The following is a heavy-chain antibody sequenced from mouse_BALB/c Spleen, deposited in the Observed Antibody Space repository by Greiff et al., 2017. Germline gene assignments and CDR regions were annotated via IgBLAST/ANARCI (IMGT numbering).Heavy chain of an antibody. CDR3: ARGYGNYVLDY. V-gene: IGHV5-6-5*01. J-gene: IGHJ2*01. CDR2: ISSGGST. CDR1: GFTFSSYA. Sequence: EVKLVESGGGLVKPGGSLKLSRAASGFTFSSYAMSWVRQTPEKRLEWVASISSGGSTYYPDSVKGRFTISRDNARNILYLQMSSLRSEDTAMYYCARGYGNYVLDYWGQGTTLTVSS. D-gene: IGHD2-10*02.